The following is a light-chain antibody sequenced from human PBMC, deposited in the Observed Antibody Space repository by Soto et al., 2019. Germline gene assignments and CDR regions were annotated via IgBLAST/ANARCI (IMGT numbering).Light chain of an antibody. V-gene: IGLV2-14*01. CDR1: SSDVGTYNH. CDR3: CSYTTSSTLV. CDR2: EVS. Sequence: QSVLTQPASVSESPGQSITISCTGTSSDVGTYNHVSWYQQHPGKAPQLIIYEVSNRPSGLSNRFSASKSGNTASLTISGLQAEDEADYYCCSYTTSSTLVFGTGTKLTVL. J-gene: IGLJ1*01.